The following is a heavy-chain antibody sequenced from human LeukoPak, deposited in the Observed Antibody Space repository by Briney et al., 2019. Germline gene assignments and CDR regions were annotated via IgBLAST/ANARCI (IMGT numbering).Heavy chain of an antibody. J-gene: IGHJ4*02. V-gene: IGHV3-21*01. CDR3: AREGLYGDYAGH. CDR1: GFTFSSYS. Sequence: PGGSLRLSCAGSGFTFSSYSMNWVRPAPGKGLEWVSSISYTSSYIHYADSVKGRFTISRDNAKNSLFLQMNSLRAEDTAVYYCAREGLYGDYAGHWGQGTLVTVSS. D-gene: IGHD4-17*01. CDR2: ISYTSSYI.